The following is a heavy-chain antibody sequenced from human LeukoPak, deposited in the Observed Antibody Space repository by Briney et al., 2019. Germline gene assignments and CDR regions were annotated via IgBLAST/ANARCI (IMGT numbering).Heavy chain of an antibody. D-gene: IGHD3-22*01. J-gene: IGHJ4*02. CDR1: GGSITTYY. CDR3: AREHDSSGYLYYFDY. CDR2: RYYSGDT. V-gene: IGHV4-59*12. Sequence: PSETLSLTCTVSGGSITTYYWNWVRQPPGKGLEWVGHRYYSGDTSYNPSLKSRVAISVDTSKNQFSLKLSSVTAADTAVYYCAREHDSSGYLYYFDYWGQGTLVTVSS.